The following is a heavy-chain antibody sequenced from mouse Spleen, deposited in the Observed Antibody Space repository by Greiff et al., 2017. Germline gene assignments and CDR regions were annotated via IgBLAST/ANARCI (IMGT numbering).Heavy chain of an antibody. CDR3: ARMGTSGTPFDY. V-gene: IGHV1-18*01. J-gene: IGHJ2*01. D-gene: IGHD1-1*02. Sequence: EVKLVESGPELVKPGASVKISCKTSGYTFTEYTMHWVKQSHGKSLEWIGGINPNNGGTSYNQKFKGKATLTVDKSSSTAYMGRRSLTSEGSAVYFCARMGTSGTPFDYWGQGTTLTVSS. CDR1: GYTFTEYT. CDR2: INPNNGGT.